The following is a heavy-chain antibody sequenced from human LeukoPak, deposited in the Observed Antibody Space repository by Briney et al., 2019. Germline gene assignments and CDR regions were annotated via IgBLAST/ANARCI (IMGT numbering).Heavy chain of an antibody. CDR1: GYTFTGYY. J-gene: IGHJ4*02. D-gene: IGHD3-22*01. Sequence: GASVKVSCKASGYTFTGYYMHWVRQAPGQGLEWMGWINPNSGGTNYAQKFQGRVTMTRDTSISTAYMELSRLRSDDTAVYYCARVYYYDSSEESADYWGQGTLVTVSS. V-gene: IGHV1-2*02. CDR3: ARVYYYDSSEESADY. CDR2: INPNSGGT.